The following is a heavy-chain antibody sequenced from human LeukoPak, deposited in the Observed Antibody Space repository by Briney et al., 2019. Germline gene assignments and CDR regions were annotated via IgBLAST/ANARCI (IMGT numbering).Heavy chain of an antibody. J-gene: IGHJ5*02. V-gene: IGHV1-8*01. Sequence: GASVKVSCKASGYTFTSYDINWVRQATGQGLEWMGWMNPNSGNTGYAQKFQGRVTMTRNTSISTAYMELSSLRSEDTAVYYCARDSGLWFGSYNWFDPWGQGTLVTVSS. CDR2: MNPNSGNT. CDR3: ARDSGLWFGSYNWFDP. D-gene: IGHD3-10*01. CDR1: GYTFTSYD.